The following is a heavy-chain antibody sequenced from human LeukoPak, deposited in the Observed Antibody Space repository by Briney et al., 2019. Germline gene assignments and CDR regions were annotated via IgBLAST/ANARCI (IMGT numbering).Heavy chain of an antibody. CDR2: ISWNSGSI. D-gene: IGHD6-19*01. V-gene: IGHV3-9*01. CDR1: GFTFDDYA. J-gene: IGHJ4*02. CDR3: AKDPSSGWGYYFDY. Sequence: GGSLRLSCAASGFTFDDYAMHWVRQAPGKGLEWVSGISWNSGSIGYADSVKGRFTISRDNAKNSLYLQMNSLRAEDTALYYCAKDPSSGWGYYFDYWGQGTLVTVSS.